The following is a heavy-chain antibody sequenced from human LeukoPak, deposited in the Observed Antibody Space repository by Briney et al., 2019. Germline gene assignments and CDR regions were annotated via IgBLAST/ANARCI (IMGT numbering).Heavy chain of an antibody. D-gene: IGHD1-26*01. V-gene: IGHV3-74*01. CDR3: ARDLSGTYYIDH. J-gene: IGHJ4*02. CDR1: RFTFSNYW. Sequence: SGGSLRLSCAAYRFTFSNYWMHWVRQAPGEGLVWVSRINSDGSSTSYADSVKGRFTISRDNAKNTLYLQMNSLRAEDTAVYYCARDLSGTYYIDHWGQGTLVTVSS. CDR2: INSDGSST.